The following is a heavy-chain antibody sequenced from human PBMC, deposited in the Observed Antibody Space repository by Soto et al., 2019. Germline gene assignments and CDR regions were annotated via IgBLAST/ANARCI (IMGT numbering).Heavy chain of an antibody. J-gene: IGHJ5*02. Sequence: SETLSLTCSVSGASIYNGGYFWSWIRQSPGKGLEWIGHIHNSGSPYNNPSLKSRVTISADTSMNQFSLTLTSVTAADTAVYYCATLPPRIVVVVTPIPTWGQGTLVTVSS. D-gene: IGHD2-15*01. CDR2: IHNSGSP. CDR3: ATLPPRIVVVVTPIPT. CDR1: GASIYNGGYF. V-gene: IGHV4-30-4*01.